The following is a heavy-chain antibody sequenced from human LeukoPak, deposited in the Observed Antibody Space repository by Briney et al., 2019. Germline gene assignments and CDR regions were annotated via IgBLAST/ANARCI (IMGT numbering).Heavy chain of an antibody. Sequence: GGPLRLSCAASGFTFSSYSMNWVRQAPGKGLEWVSSISSSSSYIYYADSVKGRFTISRDNAKNSLYLQMNSLRAEDTAVYYCARDNQDIVVVVAATGSAGYGMDVWGKGTTVTVSS. CDR1: GFTFSSYS. V-gene: IGHV3-21*01. J-gene: IGHJ6*04. CDR3: ARDNQDIVVVVAATGSAGYGMDV. CDR2: ISSSSSYI. D-gene: IGHD2-15*01.